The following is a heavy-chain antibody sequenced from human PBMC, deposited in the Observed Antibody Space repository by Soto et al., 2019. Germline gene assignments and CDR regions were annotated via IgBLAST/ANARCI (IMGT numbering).Heavy chain of an antibody. CDR1: GFTFSDYY. Sequence: GGSLRLSCAASGFTFSDYYMSWIRQAPGKGLEWVSYISSSGSTIYYADSVKGRFTISRDNAKNSLYLQMNSLRAEDTAVYYCARGGWFGEYLIYYYYYYMDVWGKGTTVTVSS. D-gene: IGHD3-10*01. V-gene: IGHV3-11*01. J-gene: IGHJ6*03. CDR2: ISSSGSTI. CDR3: ARGGWFGEYLIYYYYYYMDV.